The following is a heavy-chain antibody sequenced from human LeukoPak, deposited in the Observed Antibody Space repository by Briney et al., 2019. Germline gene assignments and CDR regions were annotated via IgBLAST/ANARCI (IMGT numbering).Heavy chain of an antibody. CDR3: ARDLADYEFWSGYYTSLDY. Sequence: GGTLRLSCAASGFTLSSYAMSWVRQAPGKGLEWVSAISGSGGSTYYADSVKGRFTISRDNSKNTLYLQMNSLRAEDTAVYYCARDLADYEFWSGYYTSLDYWGQGTLVTVSS. J-gene: IGHJ4*02. D-gene: IGHD3-3*01. CDR1: GFTLSSYA. V-gene: IGHV3-23*01. CDR2: ISGSGGST.